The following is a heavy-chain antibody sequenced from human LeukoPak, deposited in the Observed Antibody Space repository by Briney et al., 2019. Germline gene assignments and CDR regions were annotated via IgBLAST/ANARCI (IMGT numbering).Heavy chain of an antibody. Sequence: GESLRISCKGPGYSFTSYWISWVRQMPGKGLEWMGRIDPSDSYTNYSPSFQGHVTISADKSISTDYLQWSSQKASDTAMYYCARHSAGIVVAGKWGQGTLVTVSS. CDR2: IDPSDSYT. J-gene: IGHJ4*02. CDR1: GYSFTSYW. V-gene: IGHV5-10-1*01. CDR3: ARHSAGIVVAGK. D-gene: IGHD6-19*01.